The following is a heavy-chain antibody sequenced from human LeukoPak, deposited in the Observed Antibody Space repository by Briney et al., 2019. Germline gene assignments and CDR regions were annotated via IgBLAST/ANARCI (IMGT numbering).Heavy chain of an antibody. CDR3: AREGGVLRGYSSEGVDY. J-gene: IGHJ4*02. D-gene: IGHD5-18*01. CDR1: GYTFTSYG. Sequence: ASVKVSCKASGYTFTSYGISWVRQAPGQGLEWMGWISAYNGNTNYAQKLQGRVTMTTDTSTSTAYMELRSLRSDDTAVYYCAREGGVLRGYSSEGVDYWGQGTLVTVSS. CDR2: ISAYNGNT. V-gene: IGHV1-18*01.